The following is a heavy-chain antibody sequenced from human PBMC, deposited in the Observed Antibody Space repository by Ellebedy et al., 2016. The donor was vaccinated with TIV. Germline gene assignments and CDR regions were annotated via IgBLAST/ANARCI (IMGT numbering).Heavy chain of an antibody. CDR1: GFTFRNYW. V-gene: IGHV3-7*01. D-gene: IGHD4-11*01. CDR3: ARWGSRVTTIAYF. J-gene: IGHJ4*02. Sequence: GESLKISXVASGFTFRNYWMSWVRQAPGKGLEWVANIKQDGSKRHYVDSVKGRFNISRDNAKNSLYLQMSSLRPEDTAVYYCARWGSRVTTIAYFWGQGTLVTVSS. CDR2: IKQDGSKR.